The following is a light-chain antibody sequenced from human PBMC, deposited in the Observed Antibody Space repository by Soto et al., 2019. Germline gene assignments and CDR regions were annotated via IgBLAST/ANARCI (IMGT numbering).Light chain of an antibody. V-gene: IGLV1-44*01. CDR3: AAWDDSLNAWA. J-gene: IGLJ3*02. CDR1: SSNIGRNT. CDR2: SSD. Sequence: QSVLTQPTSASGTPGQRVTISCSGSSSNIGRNTVKWYRQLPGTAPKLVIGSSDQRPSGVPDRFSVSQSGTSASLAISGLQSEDEADYICAAWDDSLNAWAFGGGTKLTVL.